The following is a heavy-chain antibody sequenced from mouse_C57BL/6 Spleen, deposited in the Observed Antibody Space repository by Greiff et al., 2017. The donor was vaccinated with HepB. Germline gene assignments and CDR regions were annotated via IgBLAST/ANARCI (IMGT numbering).Heavy chain of an antibody. CDR1: GFTFSSYA. D-gene: IGHD3-2*02. CDR3: TRDGGSGQSPYYYAMDY. Sequence: EVQGVESGEGLVKPGGSLKLSCAASGFTFSSYAMSWVRQTPEKRLEWVAYISSGGDYIYYADTVKGRFTISRDNARNTLYLQMSSLKSEDTAMYYCTRDGGSGQSPYYYAMDYWGQGTSVTVSS. J-gene: IGHJ4*01. CDR2: ISSGGDYI. V-gene: IGHV5-9-1*02.